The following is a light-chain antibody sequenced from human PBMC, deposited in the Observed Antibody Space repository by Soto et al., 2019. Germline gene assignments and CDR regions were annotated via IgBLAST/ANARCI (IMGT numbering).Light chain of an antibody. V-gene: IGKV3D-15*01. CDR1: ETVRSN. CDR2: AAS. Sequence: RVMTQSPDTLSVSPGERATLSCRASETVRSNLAWYQQKPGQAPRLLIYAASTRATGIPARFSGSGSGTEFTLTISSLQSEDFAVYYCQQYNNWPITFGQGTRLEIK. J-gene: IGKJ5*01. CDR3: QQYNNWPIT.